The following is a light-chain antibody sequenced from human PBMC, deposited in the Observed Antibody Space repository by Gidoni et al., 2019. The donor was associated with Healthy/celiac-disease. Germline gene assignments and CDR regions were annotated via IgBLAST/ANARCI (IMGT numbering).Light chain of an antibody. J-gene: IGKJ1*01. CDR3: HQYGSSPWT. CDR1: QSVSSSY. V-gene: IGKV3-20*01. Sequence: EIVLTPSPGTLSLSPGERATLSCRASQSVSSSYLAWYQQKPGQAPRLLISGASSRATGIPDRFSGSGSGTDFTLTISRLEPEDFAVYYCHQYGSSPWTFGQGTKVEIK. CDR2: GAS.